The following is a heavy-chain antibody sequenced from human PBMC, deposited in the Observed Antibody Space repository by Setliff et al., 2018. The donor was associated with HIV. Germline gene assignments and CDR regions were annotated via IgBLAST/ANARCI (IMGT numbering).Heavy chain of an antibody. J-gene: IGHJ5*02. V-gene: IGHV1-24*01. D-gene: IGHD6-19*01. CDR2: FDPEDGET. CDR3: ATSPPVAGTLHWFDP. CDR1: GYTLTELS. Sequence: ASVKVSCKVSGYTLTELSMHWVRQAPGKGLEWMGGFDPEDGETIYAQKFQGRVTMTEDTSTDKAYMELRSLRSEDTAVDYCATSPPVAGTLHWFDPWGQGTLVTVSS.